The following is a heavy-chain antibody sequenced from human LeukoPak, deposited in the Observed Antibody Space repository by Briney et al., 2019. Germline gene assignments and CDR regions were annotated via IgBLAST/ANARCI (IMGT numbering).Heavy chain of an antibody. J-gene: IGHJ6*02. CDR2: IYTSGST. Sequence: PSQTLSLTCTVSGGSISSGSYYWSWIRPPAGKGLEWIGRIYTSGSTNYNPSLKSRVTISVDTSKNQFSLKLSSVTAADTAVYYCARGTLGLFRYYYGMDVWGQGTTVTVSS. V-gene: IGHV4-61*02. CDR3: ARGTLGLFRYYYGMDV. D-gene: IGHD2/OR15-2a*01. CDR1: GGSISSGSYY.